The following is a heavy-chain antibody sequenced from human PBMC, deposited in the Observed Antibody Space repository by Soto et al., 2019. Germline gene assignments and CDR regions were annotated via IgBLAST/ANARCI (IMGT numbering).Heavy chain of an antibody. CDR1: GLTVSNNY. CDR3: ARELAYGDSREGAFDV. Sequence: EVQLVESGGGLVQPGGSLRLSCAASGLTVSNNYMNWVRQAPGKGLEWVSVIYSDGITYHADSVKGRLIISGDNSKNTLYLQMNSLRAEDTAVYYCARELAYGDSREGAFDVWGQGTMVTVSS. J-gene: IGHJ3*01. D-gene: IGHD4-17*01. V-gene: IGHV3-66*01. CDR2: IYSDGIT.